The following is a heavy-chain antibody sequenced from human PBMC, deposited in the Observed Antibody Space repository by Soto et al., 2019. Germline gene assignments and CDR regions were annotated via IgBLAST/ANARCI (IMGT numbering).Heavy chain of an antibody. CDR2: ISYDGSNK. CDR1: GFTFSSYG. V-gene: IGHV3-30*18. J-gene: IGHJ4*02. D-gene: IGHD3-10*01. CDR3: AKDPLFGEKYLDY. Sequence: PGGSLRLSCAASGFTFSSYGMHWVRQAPGKGLEWVAVISYDGSNKYYADSVKGRFTISRDNSKNTLYLQMNSLRAEDTAVYYCAKDPLFGEKYLDYWGQGTLVTVSS.